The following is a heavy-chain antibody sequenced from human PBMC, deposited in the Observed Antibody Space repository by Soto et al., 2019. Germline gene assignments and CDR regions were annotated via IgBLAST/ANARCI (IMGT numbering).Heavy chain of an antibody. CDR2: MNPNSGNT. Sequence: QVQLVQSGAEVKKPGASVKVSCKASGYTFTSYDINWVRQATGQGLEWMGWMNPNSGNTGYAQKFQGRVTMTRNTSITAVNQQLSSLRSEYTAVYYCARRRGVVVTSILGYWGQGTLVTVSS. D-gene: IGHD2-21*02. CDR1: GYTFTSYD. J-gene: IGHJ4*02. V-gene: IGHV1-8*01. CDR3: ARRRGVVVTSILGY.